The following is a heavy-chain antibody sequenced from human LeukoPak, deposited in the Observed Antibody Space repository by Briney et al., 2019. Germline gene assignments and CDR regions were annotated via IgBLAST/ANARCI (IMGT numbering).Heavy chain of an antibody. D-gene: IGHD2-15*01. CDR1: GGTFSSYA. CDR2: IIPIFGAA. J-gene: IGHJ4*02. Sequence: ASVKVSCKASGGTFSSYAISWVRQAPGQGLEWMGGIIPIFGAANYAQKFQGRVTITADESTSTAYMELSSLRSEDTAVYYCARGYCSGGSCYSPHYFDYWGQGTLVTVSS. V-gene: IGHV1-69*13. CDR3: ARGYCSGGSCYSPHYFDY.